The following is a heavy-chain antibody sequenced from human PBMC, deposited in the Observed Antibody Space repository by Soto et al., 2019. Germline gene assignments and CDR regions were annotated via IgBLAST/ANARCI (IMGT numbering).Heavy chain of an antibody. V-gene: IGHV2-70*11. J-gene: IGHJ6*03. CDR3: ARGSSSWYGPHYYYYMDV. CDR2: IDWDDDK. D-gene: IGHD6-13*01. Sequence: GSGPTLVNPTQTLTLTCTFSGFSLSTSGMCVSWIRQPPGKALEWLARIDWDDDKYYSTSLKTRLTISKDTSKNQVVLTMTNMDPVDTATYYCARGSSSWYGPHYYYYMDVWGKGTTVTVSS. CDR1: GFSLSTSGMC.